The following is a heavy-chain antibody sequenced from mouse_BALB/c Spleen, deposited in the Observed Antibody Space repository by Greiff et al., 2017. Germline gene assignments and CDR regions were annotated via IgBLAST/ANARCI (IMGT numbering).Heavy chain of an antibody. CDR1: GFTFSSYT. D-gene: IGHD4-1*01. Sequence: EVKVVESGGGLVQPGGSLKLSCAASGFTFSSYTMSWVRQTPEKRLEWVAYISNGGGSTYYPDTVKGRFTISRDNAKNTLYLQMSSLKSEDTAMYYCAAETGTNYAMDYWGQGTSVTVSS. CDR2: ISNGGGST. J-gene: IGHJ4*01. V-gene: IGHV5-12-2*01. CDR3: AAETGTNYAMDY.